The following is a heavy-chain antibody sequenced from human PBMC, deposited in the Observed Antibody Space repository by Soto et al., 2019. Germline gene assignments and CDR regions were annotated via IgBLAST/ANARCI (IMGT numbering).Heavy chain of an antibody. CDR1: GFTFSNYA. CDR2: ISGSGSST. CDR3: AKDPPRSAAGFDY. V-gene: IGHV3-23*01. Sequence: EVQLLESGGGLVQPGGSLRLSCAASGFTFSNYAMSWVRQAPGKGLVWVSAISGSGSSTYYADSVKGRFTISRANSKNALYLRINSGRAEDTAVYYCAKDPPRSAAGFDYWGQGTVVTVSS. D-gene: IGHD6-13*01. J-gene: IGHJ4*02.